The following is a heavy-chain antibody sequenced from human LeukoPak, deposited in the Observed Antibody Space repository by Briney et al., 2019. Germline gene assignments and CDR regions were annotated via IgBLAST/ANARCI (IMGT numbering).Heavy chain of an antibody. CDR2: IYHSGST. J-gene: IGHJ4*02. D-gene: IGHD3-10*01. CDR3: ARLFWFGEDTDFDY. Sequence: SETLSLTCAVSGYSISSGYSGGWIRQPPGKGLEWIGSIYHSGSTYYNPSLKSRVTISVDTSKNQFSLKLSSVTAADTAVYYCARLFWFGEDTDFDYWGQGTLVTVSS. CDR1: GYSISSGYS. V-gene: IGHV4-38-2*01.